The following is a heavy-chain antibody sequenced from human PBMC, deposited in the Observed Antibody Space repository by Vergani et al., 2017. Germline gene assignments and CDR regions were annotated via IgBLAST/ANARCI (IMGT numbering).Heavy chain of an antibody. CDR2: ISYDGNKK. V-gene: IGHV3-30*03. CDR3: ARDFLTRVTTLDYYYMGV. CDR1: GFPFSDYG. D-gene: IGHD1-1*01. Sequence: QVQLVESGGGEVQHGRSLRLSCSTAGFPFSDYGVHWVRPAPGKGLEWVSVISYDGNKKNYADSVKGRFNITRDHSKNKLYVEMNSLRVEDTAVYYCARDFLTRVTTLDYYYMGVWVKGTTVTVSS. J-gene: IGHJ6*03.